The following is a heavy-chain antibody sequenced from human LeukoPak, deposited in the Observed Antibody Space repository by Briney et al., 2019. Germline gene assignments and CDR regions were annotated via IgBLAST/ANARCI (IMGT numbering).Heavy chain of an antibody. V-gene: IGHV4-30-4*08. J-gene: IGHJ4*02. CDR3: AGDRPYSSSWYRFDY. CDR2: IYYSGST. CDR1: GGSISSGDYY. D-gene: IGHD6-13*01. Sequence: SETLSLTCTVSGGSISSGDYYWSWIRQPPGKGLEWIGYIYYSGSTYYNPSLKSRVTISVDTSKNQFSLKLSSVTAADTAVYYCAGDRPYSSSWYRFDYWGQGTLVTVSS.